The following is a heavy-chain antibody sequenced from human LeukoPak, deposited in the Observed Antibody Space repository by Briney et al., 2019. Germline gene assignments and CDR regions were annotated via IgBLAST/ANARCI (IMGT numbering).Heavy chain of an antibody. D-gene: IGHD6-19*01. J-gene: IGHJ4*02. CDR1: GGTFSSYA. V-gene: IGHV1-69*05. CDR3: AGDSSGWYYFDY. CDR2: IIPIFGTA. Sequence: SAKVSCKASGGTFSSYAISWVRQAPGQGLEWMGRIIPIFGTANYAQKFQGRVTITTDESTSTAYMELSSLRSEDTAVYYCAGDSSGWYYFDYWGQGTLVTVSS.